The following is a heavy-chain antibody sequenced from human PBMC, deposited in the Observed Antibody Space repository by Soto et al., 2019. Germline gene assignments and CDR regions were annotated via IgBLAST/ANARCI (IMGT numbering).Heavy chain of an antibody. D-gene: IGHD6-13*01. CDR3: ARDGGIAATGSYLYFDY. V-gene: IGHV3-21*01. CDR1: GFTFSTYT. CDR2: ISSSSSYI. Sequence: EVQVVESGGGLVKPGGSLRLSCAASGFTFSTYTMNWVRQAPGKGLEWVSSISSSSSYIYYADSVKGRFTISRDNAKNSLYLQMNSLRAEDTAVYYCARDGGIAATGSYLYFDYWGQGTLVTVSS. J-gene: IGHJ4*02.